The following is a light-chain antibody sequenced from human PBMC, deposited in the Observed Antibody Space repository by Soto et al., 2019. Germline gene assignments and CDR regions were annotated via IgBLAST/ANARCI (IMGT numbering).Light chain of an antibody. J-gene: IGKJ1*01. CDR1: QSVTGD. CDR3: QQYDKWPWT. V-gene: IGKV3-15*01. CDR2: RAS. Sequence: EIVMTQSPATLSVSPGESATLSCWASQSVTGDLAWYQQQPGQAPKLFIYRASTRATGVPARFSGSGSGTEFTLTISSLQSEDFAIYYCQQYDKWPWTFGQGTKVEI.